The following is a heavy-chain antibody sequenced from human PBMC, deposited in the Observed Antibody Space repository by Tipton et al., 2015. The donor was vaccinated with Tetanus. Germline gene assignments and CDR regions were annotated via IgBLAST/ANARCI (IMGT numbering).Heavy chain of an antibody. D-gene: IGHD3-22*01. CDR3: ARTVRTYYYDSSGYYHAFDI. CDR1: GYTFTSYD. J-gene: IGHJ3*02. CDR2: MNPNSGNT. Sequence: QLVQSGAEVKKPGASVKVSCKASGYTFTSYDINWVRQATGQGLEWMGWMNPNSGNTGYAQKFQGRVTMTRNTSISTAYMELSSLRSEDTAVYYCARTVRTYYYDSSGYYHAFDIWGQGTMVTVSS. V-gene: IGHV1-8*01.